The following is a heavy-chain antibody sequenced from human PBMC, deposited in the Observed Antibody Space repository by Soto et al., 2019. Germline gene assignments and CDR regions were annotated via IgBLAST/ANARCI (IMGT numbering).Heavy chain of an antibody. D-gene: IGHD4-4*01. CDR3: ARDKDYMLDY. J-gene: IGHJ4*02. CDR2: ISTNSGNT. Sequence: QVQLVQSGAEVKEPGASVKVSCKPSGYTFTRNGISWVRQAPGQGLEWVGWISTNSGNTDYAQKLQGRVTLTTDTSTNTADLELRSLRSDDTAVYYWARDKDYMLDYWGQGTLVTVSS. V-gene: IGHV1-18*01. CDR1: GYTFTRNG.